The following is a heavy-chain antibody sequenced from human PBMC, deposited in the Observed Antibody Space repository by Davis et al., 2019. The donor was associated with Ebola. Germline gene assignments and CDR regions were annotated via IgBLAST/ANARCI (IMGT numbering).Heavy chain of an antibody. J-gene: IGHJ4*02. Sequence: GESLKIPCAASGFNFRSYGMHWVRQAPDKGLEWVAVISYDGSNKYYADSVKGRFTISRDNSKNTLYLQMNSLRAEDTAVYYCARVYDFWSGYYTGMDYWGQGTLVTVSS. CDR1: GFNFRSYG. D-gene: IGHD3-3*01. V-gene: IGHV3-30*03. CDR3: ARVYDFWSGYYTGMDY. CDR2: ISYDGSNK.